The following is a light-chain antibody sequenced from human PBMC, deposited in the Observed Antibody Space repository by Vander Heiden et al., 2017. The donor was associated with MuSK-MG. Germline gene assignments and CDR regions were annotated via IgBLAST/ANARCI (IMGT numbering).Light chain of an antibody. CDR2: EVS. CDR1: SSDVGAYNY. V-gene: IGLV2-8*01. Sequence: QSALTQPPSASGSPGQSVTISCTGTSSDVGAYNYVSWYQQHPGKAPILMIYEVSKRPSGVPDRFSGSKSGTTASLTVSGLQAEDEAYYFCSSFAGSNNVFGTGTKVTVL. CDR3: SSFAGSNNV. J-gene: IGLJ1*01.